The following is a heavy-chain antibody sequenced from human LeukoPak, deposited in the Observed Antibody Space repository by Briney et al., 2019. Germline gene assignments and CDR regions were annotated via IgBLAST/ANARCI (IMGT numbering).Heavy chain of an antibody. V-gene: IGHV3-74*01. J-gene: IGHJ1*01. CDR2: IKSDGNT. D-gene: IGHD3-22*01. CDR1: GFTFSRYW. CDR3: ARAPSEIGGYYPEYFRH. Sequence: PGGSLRLSCAASGFTFSRYWMHWVRQAPGKGLVWVSRIKSDGNTNYADSVKGRFTISRDNAKNTVSLQMNSPRAEDTRVYFCARAPSEIGGYYPEYFRHWGQGTLVTVSS.